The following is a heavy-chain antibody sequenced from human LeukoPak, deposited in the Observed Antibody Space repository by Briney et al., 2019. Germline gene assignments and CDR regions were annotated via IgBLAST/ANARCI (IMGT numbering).Heavy chain of an antibody. V-gene: IGHV3-7*02. CDR3: ATTPRWVGYFDY. D-gene: IGHD1-26*01. J-gene: IGHJ4*02. CDR2: INQDGSET. CDR1: GFTFNSYW. Sequence: GGSLRLSCAASGFTFNSYWMSWVRQAPGKGLEWVANINQDGSETYYVDSVKGRFTISRDNAKNSLDLLMNSLRAEDTAVYYCATTPRWVGYFDYWGQGTLVTVSS.